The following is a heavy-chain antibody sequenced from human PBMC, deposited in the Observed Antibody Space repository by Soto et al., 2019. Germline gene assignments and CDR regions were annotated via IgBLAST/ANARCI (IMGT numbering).Heavy chain of an antibody. V-gene: IGHV3-30-3*01. D-gene: IGHD2-15*01. CDR2: ISYDGSNK. Sequence: GGSLRLSCAASGFTFSSYAMHWVRQAPGKGLEWVAVISYDGSNKYYADSVKGRFTISRDNSKNTLYLQMNSLRAEDTAVYYCAREDIRYYGMDVWGQGTTVTVSS. CDR3: AREDIRYYGMDV. CDR1: GFTFSSYA. J-gene: IGHJ6*02.